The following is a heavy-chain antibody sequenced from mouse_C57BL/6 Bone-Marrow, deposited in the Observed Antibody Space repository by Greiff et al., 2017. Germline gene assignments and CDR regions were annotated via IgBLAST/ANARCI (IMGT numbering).Heavy chain of an antibody. CDR3: ARDANPPYGSSPFDV. D-gene: IGHD1-1*01. CDR2: SRNKANDYTT. J-gene: IGHJ1*03. CDR1: GFTFSDFY. Sequence: EVKVVESGGGLVQSGRSLRLSCATSGFTFSDFYMEWVRQAPGKGLEWIAASRNKANDYTTEYSASVKGRFIVSRDTSQSILYLQMNALRAEDTAIYYCARDANPPYGSSPFDVWGTGTTVTVSS. V-gene: IGHV7-1*01.